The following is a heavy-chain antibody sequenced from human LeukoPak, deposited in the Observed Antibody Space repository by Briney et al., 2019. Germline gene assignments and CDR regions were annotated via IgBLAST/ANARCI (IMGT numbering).Heavy chain of an antibody. V-gene: IGHV4-4*07. J-gene: IGHJ5*02. CDR3: ARDSPVIAARPEGQWFDP. D-gene: IGHD6-6*01. Sequence: SETLSLTCTVSGGSISSYYWSWIRQPAGKGLEWIGRIYTCGSTNYNPSLKSRVTMSVDTSKNQFSLKLSSVTAADTAVYYCARDSPVIAARPEGQWFDPWGQGTLVTVSS. CDR2: IYTCGST. CDR1: GGSISSYY.